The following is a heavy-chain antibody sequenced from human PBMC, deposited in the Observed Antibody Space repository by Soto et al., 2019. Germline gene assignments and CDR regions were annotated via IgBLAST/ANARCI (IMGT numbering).Heavy chain of an antibody. V-gene: IGHV3-73*01. J-gene: IGHJ3*02. CDR2: VRTRSYSYAT. Sequence: GGSLRLSCAASWFTFSGSAMHWVRQASGKGLEWVGRVRTRSYSYATAYAASVKGRFTISRDDSKNTVYLQMNSLKTDDTAVYYCSRQYPVTVVENDAFDIWGQGTMVTVSS. CDR1: WFTFSGSA. D-gene: IGHD2-15*01. CDR3: SRQYPVTVVENDAFDI.